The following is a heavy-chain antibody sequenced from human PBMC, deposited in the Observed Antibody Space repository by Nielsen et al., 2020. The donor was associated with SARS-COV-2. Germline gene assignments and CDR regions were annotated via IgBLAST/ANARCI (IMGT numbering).Heavy chain of an antibody. Sequence: APVKVSCKASGYTFTGYYMHWVRQAPGQGLEWMGRINPNSGGTNYAQKFQGRVTMTRDTSISTAYMELSRLRSDDTAVYYCARADSSSWYPYYYYYGMDVWGQGTTVTVSS. V-gene: IGHV1-2*06. D-gene: IGHD6-13*01. CDR1: GYTFTGYY. CDR3: ARADSSSWYPYYYYYGMDV. CDR2: INPNSGGT. J-gene: IGHJ6*02.